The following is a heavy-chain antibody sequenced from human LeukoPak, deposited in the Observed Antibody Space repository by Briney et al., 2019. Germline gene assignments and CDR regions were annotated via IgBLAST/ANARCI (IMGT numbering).Heavy chain of an antibody. V-gene: IGHV3-30*04. Sequence: GGSLRLSCAASGFTFSSYVMYWVRQAPGKGLEWVAVISYDGSDKFYADSVKGRFTISRDSSKNTLYLQMNSLRPEDTAVYYCARARPSMWIDYWGQGTLVTVSS. J-gene: IGHJ4*02. CDR1: GFTFSSYV. CDR3: ARARPSMWIDY. D-gene: IGHD5-12*01. CDR2: ISYDGSDK.